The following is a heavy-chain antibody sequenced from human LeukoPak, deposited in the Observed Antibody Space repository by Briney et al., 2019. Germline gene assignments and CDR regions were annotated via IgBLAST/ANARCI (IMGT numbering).Heavy chain of an antibody. CDR1: GGSFSGYY. V-gene: IGHV4-34*01. CDR2: INHSGST. D-gene: IGHD5-24*01. CDR3: ARARQKRWLQQYYFDY. Sequence: PSETLSLTCAVYGGSFSGYYWSWIRQPPGKGLEWIREINHSGSTNYNPSLKSRVTISVDTSKNQFSLKLSSVTAADTAVYYCARARQKRWLQQYYFDYWGQGTLVTVSS. J-gene: IGHJ4*02.